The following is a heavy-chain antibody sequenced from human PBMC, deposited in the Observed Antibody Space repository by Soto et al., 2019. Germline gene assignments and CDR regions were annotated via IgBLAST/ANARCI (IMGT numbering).Heavy chain of an antibody. J-gene: IGHJ5*02. D-gene: IGHD2-15*01. CDR3: ARCKLLYSRGFHP. V-gene: IGHV4-34*01. Sequence: SETLSLTCAVYGGSFSGYYWSWIRQPPGKGLEWIGEINHSGSTNYNPSLKSRVTISVDTSKNQFSLKLSSVTAADTAVYYCARCKLLYSRGFHPWGQETLVTVSS. CDR2: INHSGST. CDR1: GGSFSGYY.